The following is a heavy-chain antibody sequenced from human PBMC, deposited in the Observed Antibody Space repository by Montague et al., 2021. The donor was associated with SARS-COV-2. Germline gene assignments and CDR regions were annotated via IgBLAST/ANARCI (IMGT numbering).Heavy chain of an antibody. Sequence: SLRLSCAASGFTVSSNYMSWVRQAPGKGLEWVSVIYSCGSTYYADSVKGRFTISRDNSKNTLYLQMNSLRAEDTAVYYCARGEQQQLNFYYYYYYGMDVWGQGTTVTVSS. CDR3: ARGEQQQLNFYYYYYYGMDV. CDR1: GFTVSSNY. CDR2: IYSCGST. V-gene: IGHV3-53*01. J-gene: IGHJ6*02. D-gene: IGHD6-13*01.